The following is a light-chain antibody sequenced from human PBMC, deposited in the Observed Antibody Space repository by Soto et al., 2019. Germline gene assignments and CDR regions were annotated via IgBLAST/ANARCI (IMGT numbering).Light chain of an antibody. CDR3: QQSYITPPIP. J-gene: IGKJ5*01. V-gene: IGKV1-39*01. Sequence: DIQITQATATRPASIGAKDTITGQASQGISTYLNWYQQKPGKAPKLLFYAASSLQSGVQSWFRGSASETDFTLTISRLQPEDFAVYYCQQSYITPPIPFGLGTRLEIK. CDR1: QGISTY. CDR2: AAS.